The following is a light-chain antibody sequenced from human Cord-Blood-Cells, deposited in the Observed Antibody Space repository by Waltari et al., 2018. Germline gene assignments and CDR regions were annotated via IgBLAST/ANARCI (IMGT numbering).Light chain of an antibody. Sequence: QSALTQPASVSGSPGQSITISCTGTSSDVGGYNYVSWYQQHPGKAPKLMIYDVSKRPSGVSTRFSGSKSGNTASLTISGLQAEDEADYYCSSYTSSSTWVFGGGTNLTVL. CDR2: DVS. J-gene: IGLJ3*02. V-gene: IGLV2-14*01. CDR3: SSYTSSSTWV. CDR1: SSDVGGYNY.